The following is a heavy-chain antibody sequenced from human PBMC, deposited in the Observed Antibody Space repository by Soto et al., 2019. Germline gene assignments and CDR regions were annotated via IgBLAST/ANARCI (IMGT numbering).Heavy chain of an antibody. CDR2: ISGSGGST. CDR1: GFTFSSYA. CDR3: AKGSGLRFLEWPPYY. J-gene: IGHJ4*02. V-gene: IGHV3-23*01. D-gene: IGHD3-3*01. Sequence: GGSLRLSCAASGFTFSSYAMSWIRQAPGKGLEWVSAISGSGGSTYYADSVKGRFTISRDNSKNTLYLQMNSLRAEDTAVYYCAKGSGLRFLEWPPYYWGQGTLVTVSS.